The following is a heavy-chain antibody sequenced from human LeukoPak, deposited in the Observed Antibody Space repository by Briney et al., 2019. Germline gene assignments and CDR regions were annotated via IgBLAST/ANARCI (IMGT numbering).Heavy chain of an antibody. D-gene: IGHD3-9*01. V-gene: IGHV3-9*01. Sequence: QTGGSLRLSCAASGFTFDDYAMHWVRQAPGKGLEWVSGISWNSGSIGYADSVKGRFTISRDNAKNSLYLQMNSLRAEDTALYYCAKGDWLSNGMDVWGQGTTVTVSS. CDR1: GFTFDDYA. CDR2: ISWNSGSI. CDR3: AKGDWLSNGMDV. J-gene: IGHJ6*02.